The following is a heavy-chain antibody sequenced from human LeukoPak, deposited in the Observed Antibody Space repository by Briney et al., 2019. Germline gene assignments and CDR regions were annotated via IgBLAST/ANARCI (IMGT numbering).Heavy chain of an antibody. CDR2: IYSGGST. J-gene: IGHJ4*02. Sequence: GGSLRLSCAASGFTVSSNYMSWVRQAPGKGLEWVSVIYSGGSTYYADSVKGRFTISRDNSKNTLYLQMNSLRAEDTAVYYCAKVLSDSSGCSYWGQGTLVTVSS. D-gene: IGHD6-19*01. CDR3: AKVLSDSSGCSY. CDR1: GFTVSSNY. V-gene: IGHV3-53*01.